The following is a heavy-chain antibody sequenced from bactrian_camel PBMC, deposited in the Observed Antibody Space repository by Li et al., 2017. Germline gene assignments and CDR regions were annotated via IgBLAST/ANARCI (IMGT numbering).Heavy chain of an antibody. CDR1: GFPHENYC. CDR3: TTTLPAHRY. D-gene: IGHD2*01. CDR2: INSGGDL. Sequence: VQLVESGGGSVQAGGSLTLSCTNSGFPHENYCMGWFHQAPGGPREGVADINSGGDLDYALSVKGRFAISRDNAQNIVYLQANSLNPEDTAMYYCTTTLPAHRYWGQGTQVTVS. V-gene: IGHV3S19*01. J-gene: IGHJ4*01.